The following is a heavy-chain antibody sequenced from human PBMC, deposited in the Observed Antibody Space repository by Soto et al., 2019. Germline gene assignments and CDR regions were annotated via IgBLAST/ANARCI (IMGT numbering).Heavy chain of an antibody. CDR3: ARVRYSSSWPMDV. J-gene: IGHJ6*03. D-gene: IGHD6-13*01. Sequence: WGSLRLSCAASGFTVSSNYMSWVRQAPGKGLEWVSVIYSGGSTYYADSVKGGFTISRDNSKNTLYLQMNSLRAEDTAVYYCARVRYSSSWPMDVWGKGTTVTVSS. CDR1: GFTVSSNY. CDR2: IYSGGST. V-gene: IGHV3-66*01.